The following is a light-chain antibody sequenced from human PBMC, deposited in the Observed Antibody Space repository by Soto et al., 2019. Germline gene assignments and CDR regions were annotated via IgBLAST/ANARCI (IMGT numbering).Light chain of an antibody. CDR2: EVS. J-gene: IGLJ1*01. CDR3: SSYTSSSIDYV. V-gene: IGLV2-14*01. Sequence: QSALTQPASVSGSPGQSITISCTGTSSDVGGYNYVSWYQQHPGKAPKLMIYEVSNRPSGVSNRFSGSKSGNTASLTISGXXXXXXXXYYCSSYTSSSIDYVFGTGTKV. CDR1: SSDVGGYNY.